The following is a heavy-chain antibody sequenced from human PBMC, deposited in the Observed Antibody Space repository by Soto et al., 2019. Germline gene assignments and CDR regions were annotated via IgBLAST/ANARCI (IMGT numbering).Heavy chain of an antibody. D-gene: IGHD3-22*01. CDR3: TKGYYYDTSGYFDS. Sequence: GGSLRLSCAAAGFTVSNNHMNWVRQTPGKGLEWVSLIHSGGNTYYAESVKGRFTISRDNSKNTLYLQMNSLRAEDTAVYYCTKGYYYDTSGYFDSWGQGTLLTLSS. J-gene: IGHJ4*02. CDR1: GFTVSNNH. CDR2: IHSGGNT. V-gene: IGHV3-53*01.